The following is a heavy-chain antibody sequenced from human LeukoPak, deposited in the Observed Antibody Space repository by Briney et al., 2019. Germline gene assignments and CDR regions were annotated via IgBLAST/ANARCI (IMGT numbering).Heavy chain of an antibody. V-gene: IGHV3-30*02. Sequence: PGGSLRLSCAASGFTFSYHGMYWVRQAPGKGLEWVAFIRFDGSLITYADSVKGRFTISRDNSKNTLYLQMSSLGAEDTAVYYCVKDGTTASYFDYWGQGTLVTVSS. CDR3: VKDGTTASYFDY. J-gene: IGHJ4*02. CDR2: IRFDGSLI. CDR1: GFTFSYHG. D-gene: IGHD1-1*01.